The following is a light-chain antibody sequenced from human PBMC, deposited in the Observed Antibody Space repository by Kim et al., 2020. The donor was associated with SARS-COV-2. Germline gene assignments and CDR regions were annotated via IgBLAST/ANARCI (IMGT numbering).Light chain of an antibody. CDR2: EAS. CDR3: QQYETYSGT. CDR1: QNISSC. J-gene: IGKJ1*01. Sequence: ACEGDRVTITGRHSQNISSCLAWYQQKPGTAPKFLIYEASSLEGGVPSRFSGSGSGTDFTLTISSLQPDDVATYYCQQYETYSGTFGQGTKVDIK. V-gene: IGKV1-5*03.